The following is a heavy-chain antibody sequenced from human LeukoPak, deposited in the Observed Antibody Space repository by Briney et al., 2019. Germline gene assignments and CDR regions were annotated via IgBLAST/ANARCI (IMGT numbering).Heavy chain of an antibody. V-gene: IGHV3-48*04. D-gene: IGHD2-2*02. CDR3: ATYRHLPY. J-gene: IGHJ4*02. CDR2: INSRSSTI. Sequence: GGSLRLSCAASRFTFSNYGVNWVRQAPGKGLEWVSYINSRSSTIYYADSVRGRFTISRDNAKNSLYLQMSSLRAEDSAMYYCATYRHLPYWGQGILVTVSS. CDR1: RFTFSNYG.